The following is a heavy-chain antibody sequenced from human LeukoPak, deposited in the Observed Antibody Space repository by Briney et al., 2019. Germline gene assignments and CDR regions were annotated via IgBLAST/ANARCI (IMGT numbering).Heavy chain of an antibody. J-gene: IGHJ4*01. CDR1: GFTFRNYG. Sequence: GGSLRLSCAASGFTFRNYGMHWVRQAPGKGLEWVAVISYDGSNKYYADSVKGRFSISRDNAKSTLYLQMSSLRAEDTAVYYCARGPGSSGGAYVGDYWGPGTLVTVSS. CDR2: ISYDGSNK. D-gene: IGHD3-22*01. CDR3: ARGPGSSGGAYVGDY. V-gene: IGHV3-30*03.